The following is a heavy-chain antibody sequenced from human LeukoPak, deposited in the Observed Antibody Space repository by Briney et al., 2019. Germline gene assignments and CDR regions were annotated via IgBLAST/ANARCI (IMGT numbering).Heavy chain of an antibody. V-gene: IGHV4-38-2*02. D-gene: IGHD6-13*01. J-gene: IGHJ4*02. CDR2: IYHSGST. Sequence: SETLSLTCAVYGGSFSGYYWGWIRQPPGKGLEWIGSIYHSGSTYYNPSLKSRVTISVDTSKNQFSLKLSSVTAADTAVYYFARDQQLVGLFDYWGQGTLVTVSS. CDR1: GGSFSGYY. CDR3: ARDQQLVGLFDY.